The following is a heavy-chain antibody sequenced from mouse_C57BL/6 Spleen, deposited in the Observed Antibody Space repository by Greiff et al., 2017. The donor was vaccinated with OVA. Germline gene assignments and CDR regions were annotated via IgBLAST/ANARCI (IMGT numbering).Heavy chain of an antibody. CDR3: ARSYGSSEGKPSYAMDY. V-gene: IGHV3-8*01. CDR2: ISYSGST. Sequence: EVMLVESGPGLAKPSQTLSLTCSVTGYSITSDYWNWIRKFPGNKLEYMGYISYSGSTYYNPSLKSRISITRDTSKNQYYLQLNSVTTEDTATYYCARSYGSSEGKPSYAMDYWGQGTSVTVSS. CDR1: GYSITSDY. D-gene: IGHD1-1*01. J-gene: IGHJ4*01.